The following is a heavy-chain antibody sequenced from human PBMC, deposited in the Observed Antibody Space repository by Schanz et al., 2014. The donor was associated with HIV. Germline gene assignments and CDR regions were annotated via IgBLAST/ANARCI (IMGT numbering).Heavy chain of an antibody. V-gene: IGHV1-2*02. CDR3: AKSRFQLHWFDS. J-gene: IGHJ5*01. CDR1: GYTFTGYY. D-gene: IGHD2-2*01. CDR2: INPNSGGT. Sequence: QVQLVQSGAEVKKPGASVKVSCKASGYTFTGYYMHWVRQAPGQGLEWMGWINPNSGGTKFAQKFRGRVTMTRDTSISTAYMELTRLRFDDTAVYYCAKSRFQLHWFDSWGQGTLVTVSS.